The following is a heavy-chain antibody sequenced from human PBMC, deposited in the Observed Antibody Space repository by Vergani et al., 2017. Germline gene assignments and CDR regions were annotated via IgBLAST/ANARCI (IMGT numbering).Heavy chain of an antibody. D-gene: IGHD6-19*01. CDR3: AKDSEWLVLRGSFDY. CDR1: GFTFSSYA. J-gene: IGHJ4*02. Sequence: EVQLLESGGGLVQPGGSLRLSCAASGFTFSSYAMHWVRQAPGKGLEWVSGISWNSGSIGYADSVKGRFTISRDNAKNSLYLQMNSLRAEDTALYYCAKDSEWLVLRGSFDYWGQGTLVTVSS. CDR2: ISWNSGSI. V-gene: IGHV3-9*01.